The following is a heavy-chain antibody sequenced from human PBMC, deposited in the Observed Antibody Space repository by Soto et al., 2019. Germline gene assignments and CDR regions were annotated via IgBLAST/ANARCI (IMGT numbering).Heavy chain of an antibody. V-gene: IGHV4-39*01. CDR3: ASPGDIYCSGGSCYGY. CDR1: GGSISSSSYY. Sequence: PSETLSLTCTVSGGSISSSSYYWGWIRQPPGKGLEWIGSIYYSGSTYYNPSLKSRVTISVDTSKNQFSLKLSSVTAADTAVYYCASPGDIYCSGGSCYGYWGQGTLVTVSS. J-gene: IGHJ4*02. CDR2: IYYSGST. D-gene: IGHD2-15*01.